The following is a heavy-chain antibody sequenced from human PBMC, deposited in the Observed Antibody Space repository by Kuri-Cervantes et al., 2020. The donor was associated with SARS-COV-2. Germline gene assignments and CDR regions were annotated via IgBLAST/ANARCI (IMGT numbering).Heavy chain of an antibody. CDR1: GDAISSSAYY. J-gene: IGHJ4*02. D-gene: IGHD4-17*01. Sequence: SETLSXTCTXSGDAISSSAYYWGWIXQSPXKGLXWIGXXYYSGSTHYNPPXKNRVXMSVDTXXNQFSLKLSSVTAADTAXYYCARGDYGAHPYYFDYWGQGTLVTVSS. CDR2: XYYSGST. CDR3: ARGDYGAHPYYFDY. V-gene: IGHV4-39*07.